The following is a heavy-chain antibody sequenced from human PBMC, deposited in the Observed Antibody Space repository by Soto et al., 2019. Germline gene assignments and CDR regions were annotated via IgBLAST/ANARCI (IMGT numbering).Heavy chain of an antibody. V-gene: IGHV4-34*01. CDR3: ARGGQLWNRHSWFDP. CDR1: GGSFSGYY. CDR2: INHSGST. Sequence: QVQLQQWGAGLLKPSETLSLTCAVYGGSFSGYYWSWIRQPPGKGLEWIGEINHSGSTNYNPSLKSRVTISVDTSKNQFSLKLSSVTAADTAVYYCARGGQLWNRHSWFDPWGQGTLVTVSS. J-gene: IGHJ5*02. D-gene: IGHD5-18*01.